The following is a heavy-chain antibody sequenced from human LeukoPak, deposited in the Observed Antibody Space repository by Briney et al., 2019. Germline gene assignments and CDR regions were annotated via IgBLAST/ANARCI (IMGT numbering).Heavy chain of an antibody. Sequence: ASVKVSCKASGYTFTSYEINWVRQATGHGLEWMGWMNPDSDDTAYAQRFQGRITMTRSTSITTAYMELSGLRSEGTAVYYCARGLGSYDSSELTWPMISFWGQGTQVTVSS. CDR1: GYTFTSYE. CDR2: MNPDSDDT. J-gene: IGHJ4*02. D-gene: IGHD3-22*01. CDR3: ARGLGSYDSSELTWPMISF. V-gene: IGHV1-8*01.